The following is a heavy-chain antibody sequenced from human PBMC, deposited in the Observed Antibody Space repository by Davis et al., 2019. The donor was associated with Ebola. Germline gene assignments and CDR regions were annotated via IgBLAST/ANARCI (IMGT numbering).Heavy chain of an antibody. J-gene: IGHJ3*02. V-gene: IGHV4-4*07. CDR1: GGSITHYY. CDR3: ARVLVGLPTPDAFDI. CDR2: ISSSGST. D-gene: IGHD1-26*01. Sequence: PSETLSLTCTVSGGSITHYYWRWIRQPAAKGLEWIGRISSSGSTNYNPSLKSRVTMSVDTSKNQFSLKLSSVTAADTAVYYCARVLVGLPTPDAFDIWGQGTMVTVSS.